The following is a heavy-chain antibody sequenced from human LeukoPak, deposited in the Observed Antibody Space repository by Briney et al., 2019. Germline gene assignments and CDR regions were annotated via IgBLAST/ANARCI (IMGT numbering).Heavy chain of an antibody. CDR3: ARVVARGLYFDY. V-gene: IGHV4-39*07. CDR2: IYYSGST. Sequence: SETLSLTCTVSGGSISSSSYYWGWIRQPPGKGLEWIGSIYYSGSTYYNPSLKSRVTISVDTSKNQFSLKLSSVTAADTAVYYCARVVARGLYFDYWGQGTLVTVSS. J-gene: IGHJ4*02. CDR1: GGSISSSSYY. D-gene: IGHD5-12*01.